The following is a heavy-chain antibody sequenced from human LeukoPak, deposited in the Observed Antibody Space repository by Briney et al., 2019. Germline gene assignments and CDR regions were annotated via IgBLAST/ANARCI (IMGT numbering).Heavy chain of an antibody. J-gene: IGHJ4*02. CDR2: IGTAGDT. V-gene: IGHV3-13*01. CDR1: GFTFSSYD. CDR3: ARGRDFGDYYFDY. Sequence: GGSLRLSCAASGFTFSSYDMHWVRQATGKRLEWVSAIGTAGDTYYPGSVKGRFTISRENAKNSLYLQMNSLRAGDTAVYCCARGRDFGDYYFDYWGQGTLVTVSS. D-gene: IGHD4-17*01.